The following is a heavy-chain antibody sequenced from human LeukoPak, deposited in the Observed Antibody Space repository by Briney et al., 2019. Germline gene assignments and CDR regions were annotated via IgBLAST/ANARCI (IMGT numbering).Heavy chain of an antibody. CDR3: SSSDYVYYFDY. Sequence: SETLSLTCTVSGGSIDSSSYYWGWIRQPPGKGLEWHGSIYYSGSTYYNPSLKSRVTISVDTSKNQFSLKLSSVTAADTAVYYCSSSDYVYYFDYWGQGTLVTVSS. V-gene: IGHV4-39*01. CDR1: GGSIDSSSYY. D-gene: IGHD4/OR15-4a*01. CDR2: IYYSGST. J-gene: IGHJ4*02.